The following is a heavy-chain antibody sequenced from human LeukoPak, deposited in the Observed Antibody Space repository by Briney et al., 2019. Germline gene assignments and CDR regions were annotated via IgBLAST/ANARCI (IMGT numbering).Heavy chain of an antibody. J-gene: IGHJ3*02. CDR3: AREGPLTGDAFDI. D-gene: IGHD7-27*01. V-gene: IGHV3-21*01. CDR1: GFTFSSYS. Sequence: GGSLRLSGAASGFTFSSYSVNWVRQAPGKGLEWVSSISSSGNYIEYADSVKGRFTISRDNAKNSLYLQMNSLRAEDTAVYYCAREGPLTGDAFDIWGQGTMVTVSS. CDR2: ISSSGNYI.